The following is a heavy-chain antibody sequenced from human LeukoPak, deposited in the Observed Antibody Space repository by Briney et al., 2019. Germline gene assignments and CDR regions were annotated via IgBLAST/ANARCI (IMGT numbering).Heavy chain of an antibody. CDR2: IYTSGST. D-gene: IGHD3-9*01. CDR3: ARDYDILTGFLFDP. CDR1: GGSISSYY. J-gene: IGHJ5*02. V-gene: IGHV4-4*07. Sequence: SETLSLTCTVSGGSISSYYWSWIRQPAGKGLEWIGRIYTSGSTNYNPSLKSRVTMSVDTSKNQFSLKLSSVTAADKAVYYCARDYDILTGFLFDPWGQGTLVTVSS.